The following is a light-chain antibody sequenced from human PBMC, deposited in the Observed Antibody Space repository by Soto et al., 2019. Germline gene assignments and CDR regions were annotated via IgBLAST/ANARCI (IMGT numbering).Light chain of an antibody. CDR3: QQDNNWPGT. V-gene: IGKV3-15*01. Sequence: EIVMTQSPATLSVSPGERATLSCRASQSVSSNLAWYQQKPGQAPRLLIYGASTRATGIPARFSGSGSGTEFTLTISSLQSEDFAVYDCQQDNNWPGTFGQGTKVEIK. J-gene: IGKJ1*01. CDR2: GAS. CDR1: QSVSSN.